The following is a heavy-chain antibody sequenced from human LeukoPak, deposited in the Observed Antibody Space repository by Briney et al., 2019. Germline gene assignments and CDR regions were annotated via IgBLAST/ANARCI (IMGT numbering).Heavy chain of an antibody. CDR2: IYYSGYT. CDR3: ARTTMARGTYYMDV. D-gene: IGHD3-10*01. J-gene: IGHJ6*03. V-gene: IGHV4-59*01. CDR1: GGSISSYY. Sequence: PSETLSLTCTVSGGSISSYYWSWIRQPPGKGLEWIGYIYYSGYTNYNPSLKSRVTISVDTSKNQFSLKLSSVTAADTAVYYCARTTMARGTYYMDVWGKGTTVTIFS.